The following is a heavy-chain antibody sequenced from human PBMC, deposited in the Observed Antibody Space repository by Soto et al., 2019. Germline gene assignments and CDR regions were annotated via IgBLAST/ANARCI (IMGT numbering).Heavy chain of an antibody. Sequence: PSETLSLTCTVSGGYISSGGYYWSWIRQHPGKGLEWIGYIYYSGSTYYNPSLKSRVTISVDTSKNQFSLKLSSVTAADTAVYYCAREGGSGSYYNDNWFDPWGQGTLVTVSS. CDR3: AREGGSGSYYNDNWFDP. V-gene: IGHV4-31*03. CDR2: IYYSGST. CDR1: GGYISSGGYY. J-gene: IGHJ5*02. D-gene: IGHD3-10*01.